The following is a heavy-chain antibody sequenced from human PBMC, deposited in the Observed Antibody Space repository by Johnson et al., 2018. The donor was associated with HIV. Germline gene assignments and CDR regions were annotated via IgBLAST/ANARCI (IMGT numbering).Heavy chain of an antibody. J-gene: IGHJ3*02. D-gene: IGHD3-22*01. CDR1: GFTFSSYA. CDR3: ARGEYYYDSTGAFDI. V-gene: IGHV3-30-3*01. CDR2: ISYDGSNK. Sequence: VQLVESGGGVVQPGRSLRLSCAASGFTFSSYAMHWVRQAPGKGLEWVAVISYDGSNKYYADSVKGRFTISRDNSKNTLYLQMNSLRAEDTAVYYCARGEYYYDSTGAFDIWGQGTMVTVSS.